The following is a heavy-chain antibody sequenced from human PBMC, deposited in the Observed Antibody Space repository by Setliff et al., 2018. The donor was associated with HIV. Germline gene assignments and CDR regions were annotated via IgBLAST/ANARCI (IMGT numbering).Heavy chain of an antibody. CDR2: INPSDGSR. D-gene: IGHD2-8*02. CDR3: ARDNTVWSCDH. Sequence: ASVKVSCKASGYTFTSYKVHWVRQAPGQGLEWMGIINPSDGSRRYAQKFQDRLTMTRDTTTTTVYMELSSLRSEDTAVYHCARDNTVWSCDHWGQGTLVTVSS. V-gene: IGHV1-46*01. CDR1: GYTFTSYK. J-gene: IGHJ4*02.